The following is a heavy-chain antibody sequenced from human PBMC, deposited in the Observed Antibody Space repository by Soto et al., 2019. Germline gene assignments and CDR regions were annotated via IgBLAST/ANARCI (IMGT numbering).Heavy chain of an antibody. CDR1: GYTFTSYG. Sequence: SVKVSCKASGYTFTSYGISWVRQVPGQGLEWMGWISAYNGNTNYAQKLQGRVTMTTDTSTSTAYMELRSLRSDDTAVYYCARAAAYITYCYDSSGYYLYWGQGTRVTVSS. J-gene: IGHJ4*02. CDR3: ARAAAYITYCYDSSGYYLY. V-gene: IGHV1-18*01. D-gene: IGHD3-22*01. CDR2: ISAYNGNT.